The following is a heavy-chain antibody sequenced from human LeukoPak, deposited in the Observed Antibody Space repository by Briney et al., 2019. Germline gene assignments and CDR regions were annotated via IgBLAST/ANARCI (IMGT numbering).Heavy chain of an antibody. J-gene: IGHJ4*02. V-gene: IGHV4-31*03. CDR2: IYHNGKT. CDR3: ATGVEKGRFDY. CDR1: GGSISRSYSY. Sequence: PSETLSLTCTVSGGSISRSYSYWTWIRQHPGKGLEWIGSIYHNGKTFYSPSLESRLTMSIDTSKNELSLKLSSVTAADTALYYCATGVEKGRFDYWGQGTLVPVSS.